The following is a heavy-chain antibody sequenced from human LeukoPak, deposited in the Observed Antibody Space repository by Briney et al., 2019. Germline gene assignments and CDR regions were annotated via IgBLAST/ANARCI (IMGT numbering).Heavy chain of an antibody. D-gene: IGHD1-1*01. Sequence: GGSLRLSCAASGFTFSNYAMNWVRQAPGRGLEWVSAISGSGSSTYYADSVKGRFTISRDNSKNTLYLQMNSLRAEDTAVYYCAKDLCYNYCYDFWGQGTLVTVSS. CDR3: AKDLCYNYCYDF. V-gene: IGHV3-23*01. CDR1: GFTFSNYA. J-gene: IGHJ4*02. CDR2: ISGSGSST.